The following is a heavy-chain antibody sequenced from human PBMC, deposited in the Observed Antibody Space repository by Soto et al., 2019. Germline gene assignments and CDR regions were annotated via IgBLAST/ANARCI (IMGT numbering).Heavy chain of an antibody. CDR1: EFTISSSA. CDR2: ISFDGTTE. CDR3: ARPIPRWSYHYGMDV. V-gene: IGHV3-30*03. D-gene: IGHD2-15*01. Sequence: GGPRGLSCKAAEFTISSSAMHWVRKAAGRGLEWVALISFDGTTEYYADSVKGRFIISRDNSRSMVYLQMDSLRPDDTAIYYCARPIPRWSYHYGMDVWGQGTTVTVSS. J-gene: IGHJ6*02.